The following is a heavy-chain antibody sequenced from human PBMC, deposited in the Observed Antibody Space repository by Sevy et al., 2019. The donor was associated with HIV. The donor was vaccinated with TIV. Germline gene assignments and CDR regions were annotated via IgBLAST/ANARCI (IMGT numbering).Heavy chain of an antibody. CDR3: ARSPPVVVVPGAPSWFDP. J-gene: IGHJ5*02. CDR1: DGSFSGYY. CDR2: INESGIT. Sequence: SETLSLTCGVHDGSFSGYYWNWIRQLPGKGLEWIGEINESGITYYNPSLKSRVTISVDTSKKQFSLKLNPVTAADTVVYFCARSPPVVVVPGAPSWFDPWGQGTLVSVSS. V-gene: IGHV4-34*01. D-gene: IGHD2-2*01.